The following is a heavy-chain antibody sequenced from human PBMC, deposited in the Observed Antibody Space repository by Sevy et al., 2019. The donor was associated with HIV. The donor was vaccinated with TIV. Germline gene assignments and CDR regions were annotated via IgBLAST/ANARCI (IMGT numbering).Heavy chain of an antibody. J-gene: IGHJ4*02. CDR3: ARTPLLSIPGTTDMDFDI. CDR1: GGTFSNYA. V-gene: IGHV1-69*13. CDR2: IIPIFGTT. Sequence: ASVKVSCKASGGTFSNYALSWVRQAPGQGLEWMGGIIPIFGTTNFAQTFQGRVTITADESRSTAYMELSSLKPADTAVYYCARTPLLSIPGTTDMDFDIWGQGTLVTVSS. D-gene: IGHD4-4*01.